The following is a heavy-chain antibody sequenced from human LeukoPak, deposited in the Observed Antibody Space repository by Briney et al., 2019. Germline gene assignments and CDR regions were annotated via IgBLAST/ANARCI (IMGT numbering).Heavy chain of an antibody. V-gene: IGHV3-7*01. J-gene: IGHJ4*02. CDR3: ARDYYDSSGYYEGDY. D-gene: IGHD3-22*01. CDR1: GFTFSSYW. Sequence: GGSLRLSCAASGFTFSSYWMSWVRQAPGTGLEWVANIKQDGSEKYYVDSGKGRFTISRDNAKNSLYLQMNSLRAEDTAVYYCARDYYDSSGYYEGDYWGQGTLVTVSS. CDR2: IKQDGSEK.